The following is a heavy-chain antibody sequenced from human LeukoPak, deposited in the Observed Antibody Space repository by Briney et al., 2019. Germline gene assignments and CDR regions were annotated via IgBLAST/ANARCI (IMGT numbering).Heavy chain of an antibody. CDR3: AKVVGATGYYFDY. D-gene: IGHD1-26*01. CDR1: GFTFSSYG. J-gene: IGHJ4*02. Sequence: GGSLRLSCAASGFTFSSYGMSWVRQAPGKGLEWVSAISGSGGSTYYADSVKGRFTISRDNSKNTLYLQMNSLRAEDTAVYYCAKVVGATGYYFDYWGQGALVTVSS. V-gene: IGHV3-23*01. CDR2: ISGSGGST.